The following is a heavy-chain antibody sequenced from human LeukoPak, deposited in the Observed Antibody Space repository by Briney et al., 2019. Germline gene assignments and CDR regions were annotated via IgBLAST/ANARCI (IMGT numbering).Heavy chain of an antibody. V-gene: IGHV7-4-1*02. J-gene: IGHJ5*02. CDR1: GYTFTGYY. CDR3: TRDFTKVAAGTGIRYWFDP. CDR2: INTNTGNP. D-gene: IGHD6-13*01. Sequence: GASVKVSCKASGYTFTGYYMHWVRQAPGQGLEWMGWINTNTGNPTYAQGFTGRFVFSLDTSVSTAYLQISSLKAEDTAVYYCTRDFTKVAAGTGIRYWFDPWGQGTLVTVSS.